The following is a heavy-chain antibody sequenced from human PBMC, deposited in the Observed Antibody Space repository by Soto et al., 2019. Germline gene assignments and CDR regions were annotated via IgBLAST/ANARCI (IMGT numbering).Heavy chain of an antibody. CDR1: GGSISSSSYY. V-gene: IGHV4-39*01. J-gene: IGHJ6*02. Sequence: SETLSLTCTVSGGSISSSSYYWGWIRQPPGKGLEWIGSIYYSGSTYYNPALKSRVTISVDTSKNQFSLKLSSVTAADTAVYYCARQGGGGYGYGYYYYYGLAVWGQGTTVTVSS. CDR2: IYYSGST. D-gene: IGHD5-18*01. CDR3: ARQGGGGYGYGYYYYYGLAV.